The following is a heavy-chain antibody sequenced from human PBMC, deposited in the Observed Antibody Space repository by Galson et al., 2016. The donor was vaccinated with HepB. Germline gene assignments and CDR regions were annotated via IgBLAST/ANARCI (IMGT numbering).Heavy chain of an antibody. Sequence: SLRLSCAASGFTFSSYNMNWVRQAPGKGLEWVSSITSGSRYIYYADSVKGRFTISRDNAKNSLFLRMNSLRAEDTAVYYCASERAISRFIDYWGQGTPVTVSS. CDR2: ITSGSRYI. V-gene: IGHV3-21*01. D-gene: IGHD3-3*02. CDR3: ASERAISRFIDY. CDR1: GFTFSSYN. J-gene: IGHJ4*02.